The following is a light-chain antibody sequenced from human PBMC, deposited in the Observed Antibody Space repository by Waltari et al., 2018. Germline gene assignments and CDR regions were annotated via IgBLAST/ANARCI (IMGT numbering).Light chain of an antibody. V-gene: IGLV2-23*02. J-gene: IGLJ7*01. CDR3: CSYAGSITV. CDR2: EVS. CDR1: SSDVGSYNL. Sequence: QSALTQPASVSGSPGQSITIPCTGTSSDVGSYNLVSWYQQQPGKAPKLMIYEVSKLPSEVLNRFSGSKSSNTASLTIAGLHAEDEADYYCCSYAGSITVFGGGTQLTVL.